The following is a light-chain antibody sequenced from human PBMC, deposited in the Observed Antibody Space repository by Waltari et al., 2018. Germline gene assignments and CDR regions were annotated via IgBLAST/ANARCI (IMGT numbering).Light chain of an antibody. J-gene: IGKJ2*01. CDR1: QSIRSN. Sequence: RVTITCRASQSIRSNLNWYQHKPGKAPKLLIYAASSLQSGVPSRFSGSGSGTDFILTISSLQAEDFATYYCQQTYITPPYTFGQGTKVEIK. CDR2: AAS. CDR3: QQTYITPPYT. V-gene: IGKV1-39*01.